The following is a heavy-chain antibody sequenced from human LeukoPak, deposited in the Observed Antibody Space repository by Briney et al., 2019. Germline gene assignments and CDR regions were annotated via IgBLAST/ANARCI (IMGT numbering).Heavy chain of an antibody. J-gene: IGHJ4*02. CDR2: IKHDGSEK. Sequence: GGSLSLSCAASGFTFNNYWMNWVRQAPGKGLEWVANIKHDGSEKYYVDSVKGRFTISRDNARKSVYLQMNSLRAEDTALYYCARGRGLEYWGQGTLVTVSS. CDR1: GFTFNNYW. V-gene: IGHV3-7*01. CDR3: ARGRGLEY.